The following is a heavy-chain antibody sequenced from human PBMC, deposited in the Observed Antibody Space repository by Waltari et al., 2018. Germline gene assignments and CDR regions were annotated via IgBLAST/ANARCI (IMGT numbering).Heavy chain of an antibody. CDR3: ARPGRVGGGSLMGLDY. CDR2: FSYTGNT. CDR1: GGSLSSSSFY. J-gene: IGHJ4*02. V-gene: IGHV4-39*01. Sequence: QLLLRESGPGLVMTSETLSLHRSGPGGSLSSSSFYWGWSRQPPGKGLEWIGSFSYTGNTYYNPSLKSRVTISVDTSKNQFSLQLTSVTAADTAMYYCARPGRVGGGSLMGLDYWGQGTLVTVSS. D-gene: IGHD2-15*01.